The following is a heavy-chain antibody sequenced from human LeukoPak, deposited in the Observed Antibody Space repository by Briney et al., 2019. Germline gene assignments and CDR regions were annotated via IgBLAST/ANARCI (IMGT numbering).Heavy chain of an antibody. Sequence: GASVKVSCKASGYTLTGYCMHWVRQAPGQGLEWPGWINTKSGATNYAQNFQGRVTMTRDTSMSTTYMELKRLRSDDTAVYYCARDLGISGWYAPPLGYFDYWGQGTLLTVSS. D-gene: IGHD6-19*01. V-gene: IGHV1-2*02. J-gene: IGHJ4*02. CDR1: GYTLTGYC. CDR3: ARDLGISGWYAPPLGYFDY. CDR2: INTKSGAT.